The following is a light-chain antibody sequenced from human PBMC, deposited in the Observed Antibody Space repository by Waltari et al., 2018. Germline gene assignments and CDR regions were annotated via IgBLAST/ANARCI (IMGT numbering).Light chain of an antibody. J-gene: IGKJ4*01. CDR3: QQYDSYSLT. V-gene: IGKV1-5*03. CDR1: QNINRW. CDR2: KAS. Sequence: DIQMTQSRSTLSASVGDRVTITCRASQNINRWLAWYQQKPGTVPKLLIFKASSLKSGVPSRFSGSGSGTEFTLTISSLQPDDFATYYCQQYDSYSLTFGGGTKVEI.